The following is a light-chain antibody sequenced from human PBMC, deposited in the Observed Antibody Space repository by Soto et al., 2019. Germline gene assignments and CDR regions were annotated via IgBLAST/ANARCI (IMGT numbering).Light chain of an antibody. J-gene: IGKJ1*01. CDR2: DTS. Sequence: EIVLTQSPGILSLSPGERATLSCRASQNISSYLAWYQQKPGQAPRLLVYDTSKRATGIPARFSGSGSGTDFALTISSLEPEDFAVYYGQQRSDWPRTFGQGTKVEIK. CDR1: QNISSY. CDR3: QQRSDWPRT. V-gene: IGKV3-11*01.